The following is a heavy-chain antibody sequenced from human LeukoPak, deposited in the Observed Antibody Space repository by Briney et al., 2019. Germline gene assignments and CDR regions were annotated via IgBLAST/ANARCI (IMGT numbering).Heavy chain of an antibody. CDR1: VFTFDDYA. CDR3: TRVSTKPPIWFGELLAYYYYYYMDV. V-gene: IGHV3-9*01. CDR2: ISWKSGSK. D-gene: IGHD3-10*01. J-gene: IGHJ6*03. Sequence: PGRSLRLSCAASVFTFDDYAMHWVRQAPGKGLEWVSCISWKSGSKAYADSVKGRFTISRDHAKITLYLQMNSLTAEDKVVYYCTRVSTKPPIWFGELLAYYYYYYMDVWGKGTTVTISS.